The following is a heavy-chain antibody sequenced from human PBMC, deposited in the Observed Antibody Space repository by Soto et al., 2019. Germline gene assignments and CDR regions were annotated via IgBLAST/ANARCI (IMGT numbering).Heavy chain of an antibody. D-gene: IGHD1-26*01. CDR2: IIPIFGTA. Sequence: QVQLVQSGAEVKKPGSSVTVSCKASGGTFSSYTIRWVRQATGQGLEWMGGIIPIFGTANYAQKFQGRVTITAVESTSTSYRELSSLSSESAAVDYCASGTQSGLHFWYVDLWGRGTLVTVSS. CDR1: GGTFSSYT. J-gene: IGHJ2*01. V-gene: IGHV1-69*12. CDR3: ASGTQSGLHFWYVDL.